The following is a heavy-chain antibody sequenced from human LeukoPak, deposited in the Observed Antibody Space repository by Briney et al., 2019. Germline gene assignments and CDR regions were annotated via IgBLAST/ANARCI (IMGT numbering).Heavy chain of an antibody. D-gene: IGHD2-2*01. CDR3: ARAVPAANLMDV. Sequence: RGSLRLSCVVSGFTFSSYSMNWVRQAPGKGLEWVSYISSSSSTIYYADSVKGRFTISRDNAKNSLYLQMNSLRAEDTAVYYCARAVPAANLMDVWGKGTTVTVSS. CDR1: GFTFSSYS. V-gene: IGHV3-48*04. J-gene: IGHJ6*03. CDR2: ISSSSSTI.